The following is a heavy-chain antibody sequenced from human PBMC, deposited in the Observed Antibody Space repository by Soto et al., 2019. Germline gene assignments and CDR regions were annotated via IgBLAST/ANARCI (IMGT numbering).Heavy chain of an antibody. CDR3: ASLKGRGIAAAGTHYYGMDV. Sequence: PGGSLRLSCAASGFTFSSYSMNWVRQAPGKGLEWVSSISSSSYIYYADSVKGRFTISRDNAKNSLYLQMNSLRAEDTAVYYCASLKGRGIAAAGTHYYGMDVWGQGTTVTVSS. CDR1: GFTFSSYS. V-gene: IGHV3-21*01. D-gene: IGHD6-13*01. CDR2: ISSSSYI. J-gene: IGHJ6*02.